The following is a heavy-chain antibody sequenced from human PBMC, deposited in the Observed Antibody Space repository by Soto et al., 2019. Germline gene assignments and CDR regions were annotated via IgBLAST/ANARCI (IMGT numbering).Heavy chain of an antibody. CDR2: ISAYNGNT. Sequence: ASVKVSCKASGYTFTSYGISWVRQAPGQGLEWMGWISAYNGNTNYAQKLQGRVTMTTDTSTSTAYMELRSLRSDDTAVYYCARDPIWTYTWNYARLNYLDPWGQGTLVTVS. CDR1: GYTFTSYG. J-gene: IGHJ5*02. V-gene: IGHV1-18*04. D-gene: IGHD1-7*01. CDR3: ARDPIWTYTWNYARLNYLDP.